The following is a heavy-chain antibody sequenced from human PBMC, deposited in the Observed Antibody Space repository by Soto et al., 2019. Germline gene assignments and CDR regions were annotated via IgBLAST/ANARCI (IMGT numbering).Heavy chain of an antibody. CDR1: GFTFSSYA. D-gene: IGHD6-19*01. CDR2: ISYDGSNK. J-gene: IGHJ4*02. CDR3: ARGPGAGKIGY. Sequence: QVQLVESGGGVVQPGRSLRLSCAASGFTFSSYAMHWVRQAPGKGLEWVAVISYDGSNKYYADSVKGRFTISRDNSKNTLYLQMNSLRAEDTAVDYCARGPGAGKIGYWGQGTLVTVSS. V-gene: IGHV3-30-3*01.